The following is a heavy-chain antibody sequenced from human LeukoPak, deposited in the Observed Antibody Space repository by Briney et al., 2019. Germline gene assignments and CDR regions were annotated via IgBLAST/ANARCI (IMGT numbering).Heavy chain of an antibody. CDR1: GFTFSSYG. J-gene: IGHJ4*02. CDR2: ISYDGSNK. V-gene: IGHV3-30*18. D-gene: IGHD3-10*01. CDR3: AKYGSGSYTYFDY. Sequence: PGGSLRLSCAASGFTFSSYGMHWVRQAPGKGLEWVAVISYDGSNKYYADSVKGRFTISRDNSKNTLYLQMNSLRAEDTAVYYCAKYGSGSYTYFDYWGQGTLVTVSS.